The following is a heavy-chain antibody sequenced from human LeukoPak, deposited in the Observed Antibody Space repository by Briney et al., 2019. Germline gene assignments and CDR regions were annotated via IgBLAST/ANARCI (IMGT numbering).Heavy chain of an antibody. V-gene: IGHV4-4*07. D-gene: IGHD2-15*01. CDR1: GGSINNYY. CDR2: IYTRGST. CDR3: ARGRYCSADICSGGDAFDI. J-gene: IGHJ3*02. Sequence: SETLSLTCTVSGGSINNYYWSWIRQPAGKGLEWIGRIYTRGSTNYNPSLKSRVTMSVDTSKNQFSLKLSSVTAADTGVYYCARGRYCSADICSGGDAFDIWGQGTMVSVSS.